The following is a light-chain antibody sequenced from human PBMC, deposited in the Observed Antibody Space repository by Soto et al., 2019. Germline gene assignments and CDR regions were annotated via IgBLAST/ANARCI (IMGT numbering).Light chain of an antibody. CDR3: HQYGDSPYS. V-gene: IGKV3-20*01. CDR1: QRISANY. Sequence: VVLTQSPGTLSLSAGERATLSCRATQRISANYIAWYQLKPGQAPRLLIHGSLTRAAGIPDRFSGSGSGADFALTIARVEPEDFAVYFCHQYGDSPYSFGQGTKLDIK. J-gene: IGKJ2*01. CDR2: GSL.